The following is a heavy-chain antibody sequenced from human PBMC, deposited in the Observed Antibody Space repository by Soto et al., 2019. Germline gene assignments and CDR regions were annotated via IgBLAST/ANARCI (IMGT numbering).Heavy chain of an antibody. CDR1: GFTFSGSA. D-gene: IGHD3-10*01. CDR3: TRPPGHYYGSGSYFMDV. CDR2: IRSKANSYGT. V-gene: IGHV3-73*01. J-gene: IGHJ6*04. Sequence: GGSLRLSCAASGFTFSGSAMHWVRQASGKGLEWVGRIRSKANSYGTAYAASVKGRFTISRDNSKNTAYLQMNSLKTEDTAVYYCTRPPGHYYGSGSYFMDVWGKGTTVTVSS.